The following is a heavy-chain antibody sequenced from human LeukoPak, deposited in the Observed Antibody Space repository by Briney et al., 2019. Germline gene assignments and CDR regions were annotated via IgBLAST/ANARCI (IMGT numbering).Heavy chain of an antibody. D-gene: IGHD5-18*01. CDR3: ARDTRIRGFSYYYMDV. CDR2: IKQDGSEK. J-gene: IGHJ6*03. Sequence: GGSLRLSCAASGFTFSSYAIHWVRQAPGKGLEGVANIKQDGSEKYYVDSVKGRFTISRDNAKNSLYLQMNSLRAEDTAVYYCARDTRIRGFSYYYMDVWGKGTTVTISS. CDR1: GFTFSSYA. V-gene: IGHV3-7*01.